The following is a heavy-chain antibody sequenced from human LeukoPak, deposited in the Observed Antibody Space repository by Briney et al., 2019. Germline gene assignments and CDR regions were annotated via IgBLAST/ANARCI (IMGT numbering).Heavy chain of an antibody. D-gene: IGHD6-19*01. CDR1: GGSISSYY. CDR2: IQTSGST. V-gene: IGHV4-4*07. CDR3: ARGRAYSGGWAAYGG. J-gene: IGHJ1*01. Sequence: KPSETLSLTCTVSGGSISSYYWSWIRQPPGKGLEWVGRIQTSGSTNYNPSLKSRVTMSVDTSKNQFSLKLSSVTAADTAVYYCARGRAYSGGWAAYGGWGQVALVTV.